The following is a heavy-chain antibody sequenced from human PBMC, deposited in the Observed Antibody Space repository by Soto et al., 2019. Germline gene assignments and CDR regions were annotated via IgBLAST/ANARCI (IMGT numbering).Heavy chain of an antibody. Sequence: GGSLRLSCAASGFTFIGSAMHWVRQASGKGLEWVGRIRSKANSYATAYAASVKGRFTISRDDSKNTAYLQMNSLKTEDTAVYYCARERAFTCYDYWGQGTVVTVSS. J-gene: IGHJ4*02. V-gene: IGHV3-73*01. D-gene: IGHD2-15*01. CDR3: ARERAFTCYDY. CDR1: GFTFIGSA. CDR2: IRSKANSYAT.